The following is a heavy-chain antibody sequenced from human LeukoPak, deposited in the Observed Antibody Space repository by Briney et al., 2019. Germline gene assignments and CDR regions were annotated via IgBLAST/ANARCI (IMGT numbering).Heavy chain of an antibody. CDR2: IYYSGST. CDR3: ARDSSYGGKSTFDY. V-gene: IGHV4-59*01. CDR1: GGSISSYY. D-gene: IGHD4-23*01. Sequence: SETLSLTCTVSGGSISSYYWSWIRQPPGKGLEWIGYIYYSGSTNYNPSLKSRVTISVDTSKNQFSLKLSSVTAADTAVYYCARDSSYGGKSTFDYWGQGTLVTVSS. J-gene: IGHJ4*02.